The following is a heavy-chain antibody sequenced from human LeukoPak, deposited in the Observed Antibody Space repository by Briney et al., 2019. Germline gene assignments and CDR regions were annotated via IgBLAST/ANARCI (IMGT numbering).Heavy chain of an antibody. J-gene: IGHJ1*01. CDR3: ARGSPVAAAGTAYFHH. CDR2: INPKSGDT. CDR1: GYTFTDYY. D-gene: IGHD6-13*01. V-gene: IGHV1-2*04. Sequence: ASVKASCKASGYTFTDYYMHWVRQAPGQGLEWMGWINPKSGDTKYAQESQGWVTMTRDTSISTAYIELSRSRSDDTAMYYCARGSPVAAAGTAYFHHWGQGTLVTVSS.